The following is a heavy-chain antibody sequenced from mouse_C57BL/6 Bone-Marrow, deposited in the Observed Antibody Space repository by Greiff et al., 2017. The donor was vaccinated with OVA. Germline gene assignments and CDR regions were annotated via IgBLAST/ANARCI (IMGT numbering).Heavy chain of an antibody. CDR1: GYTFTSYW. Sequence: QVQLKQSGAELVKPGASVKMSCKASGYTFTSYWITWVKQRPGQGLEWIGDIYPGSGSTNYNEKFKSKATLTVDTSSSTAYMQLSSLTSEDSAVYYCARGATVVAPYFDDWGQGTTLTVSS. CDR2: IYPGSGST. V-gene: IGHV1-55*01. CDR3: ARGATVVAPYFDD. D-gene: IGHD1-1*01. J-gene: IGHJ2*01.